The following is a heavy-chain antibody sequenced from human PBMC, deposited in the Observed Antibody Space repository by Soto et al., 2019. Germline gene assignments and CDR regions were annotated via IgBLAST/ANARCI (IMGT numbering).Heavy chain of an antibody. CDR1: GFTFSSYA. D-gene: IGHD3-10*01. J-gene: IGHJ3*02. V-gene: IGHV3-23*01. CDR2: ISGSGGST. Sequence: GGSLRLSCAASGFTFSSYAMSWVRQAPGKGLEWVSDISGSGGSTYYADSVKGRFTISRDNSKNTLYLQMHSLRAEDTAVYSGAKDLIWGRGAFDIWGQGTMVTVSS. CDR3: AKDLIWGRGAFDI.